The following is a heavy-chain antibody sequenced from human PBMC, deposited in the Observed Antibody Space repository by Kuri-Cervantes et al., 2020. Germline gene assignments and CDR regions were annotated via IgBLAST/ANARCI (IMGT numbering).Heavy chain of an antibody. Sequence: GESLKISCAASGFTFSSYAMSWVRQAPGKGLEWVSAISGSGGSTYYADSVKGRFTISRDNAKNSLYLQMNSLRAEDTALYYCAKSDYDPYYFDYWGQGTLVTVSS. CDR3: AKSDYDPYYFDY. J-gene: IGHJ4*02. CDR2: ISGSGGST. D-gene: IGHD4-17*01. V-gene: IGHV3-23*01. CDR1: GFTFSSYA.